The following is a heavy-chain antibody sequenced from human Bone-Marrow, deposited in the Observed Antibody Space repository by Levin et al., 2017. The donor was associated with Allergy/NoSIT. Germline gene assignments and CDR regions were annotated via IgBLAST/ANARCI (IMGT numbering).Heavy chain of an antibody. CDR3: AKGLREASSSPADNWFDP. J-gene: IGHJ5*02. Sequence: GGSLRLSCAASGFTFRSFAMTWVRQAPGKGLEWVAGISARGGSTYYADSVKGRFTISRDNSKNTVDLLMSSLRADDTGVYYCAKGLREASSSPADNWFDPWGQGTQVTVSS. V-gene: IGHV3-23*01. CDR1: GFTFRSFA. D-gene: IGHD2-2*01. CDR2: ISARGGST.